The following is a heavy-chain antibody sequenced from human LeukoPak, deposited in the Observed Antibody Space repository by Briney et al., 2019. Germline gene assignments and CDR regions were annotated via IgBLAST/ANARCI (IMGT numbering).Heavy chain of an antibody. CDR2: IGSSSNT. J-gene: IGHJ5*02. Sequence: PGGSLRLSCAASGFTFSGYSMNWVRPAPGKGREWVSSIGSSSNTYYADSVKGRFTISRHSAKNSLYLQMNSLRAEDTAVYYCARDPMEESPWGQGTLVTVSS. CDR1: GFTFSGYS. V-gene: IGHV3-21*01. D-gene: IGHD3-3*01. CDR3: ARDPMEESP.